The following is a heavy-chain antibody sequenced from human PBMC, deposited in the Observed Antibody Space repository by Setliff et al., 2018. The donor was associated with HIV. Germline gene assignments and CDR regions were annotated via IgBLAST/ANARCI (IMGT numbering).Heavy chain of an antibody. V-gene: IGHV4-39*01. CDR2: MYYRGTT. Sequence: KTSETLSLTCTVSGGSIISSSYYWGWIRQPPGKGLEWIGTMYYRGTTYNNPSLKSRVTFSADTSKNQFSLNLNSVTATDTAVYYCVRQGLTMNRGVPAPILYYFDYWGQGILVTV. D-gene: IGHD3-10*01. CDR1: GGSIISSSYY. J-gene: IGHJ4*02. CDR3: VRQGLTMNRGVPAPILYYFDY.